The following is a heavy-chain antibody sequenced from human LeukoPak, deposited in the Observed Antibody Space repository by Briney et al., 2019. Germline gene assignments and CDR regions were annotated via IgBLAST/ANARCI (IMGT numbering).Heavy chain of an antibody. CDR2: ISSSGSTI. D-gene: IGHD6-13*01. Sequence: QAGGSLRLSCAASGFTFSSYEMNWVRQAPGKGLEWVSYISSSGSTIYYADSVKGRFTISRDNAKNSLYLQMNSLRAEDTAVYYCARDEGSSSWYRTHDAFDIWGQGTMVTVSS. CDR3: ARDEGSSSWYRTHDAFDI. CDR1: GFTFSSYE. V-gene: IGHV3-48*03. J-gene: IGHJ3*02.